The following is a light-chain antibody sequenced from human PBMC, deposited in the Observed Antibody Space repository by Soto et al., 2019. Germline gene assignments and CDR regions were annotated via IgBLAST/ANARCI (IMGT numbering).Light chain of an antibody. V-gene: IGLV2-23*02. CDR1: SSNVGSYKL. CDR2: EVN. J-gene: IGLJ1*01. Sequence: QSALTQPASVSGSPGQSITISCTGTSSNVGSYKLVSWYQQHPGKAPKPMIFEVNKRPSGVSNRFSGSKSGNTASLTISGLKVEDEADYYCCSSGGSPTYVFGTGTKLTVL. CDR3: CSSGGSPTYV.